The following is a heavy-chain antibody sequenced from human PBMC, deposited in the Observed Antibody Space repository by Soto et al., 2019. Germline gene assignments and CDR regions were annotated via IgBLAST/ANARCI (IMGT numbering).Heavy chain of an antibody. D-gene: IGHD3-9*01. V-gene: IGHV3-30-3*01. J-gene: IGHJ4*02. Sequence: PGGSLRLSCAASGFTFSSYAMHWVRQAPGKGLEWVAVISYDGSNKYYADSVKGRFTISRDNSKNTLYLQMNSLRAEDTAVYYCAREQSYDILTGYIIGGFDYWGQGTRVTVSS. CDR1: GFTFSSYA. CDR2: ISYDGSNK. CDR3: AREQSYDILTGYIIGGFDY.